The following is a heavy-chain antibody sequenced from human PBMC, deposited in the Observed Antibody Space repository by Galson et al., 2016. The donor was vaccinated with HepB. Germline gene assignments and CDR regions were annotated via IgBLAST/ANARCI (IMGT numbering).Heavy chain of an antibody. V-gene: IGHV4-59*12. CDR3: ARVLGFTMVRGVLDY. Sequence: SETLSLTCIVSGDSMNNYYWGWFRQPPGKGLEWIGEIHHSGSTNYNPSLKSRVTMSVDMSKNQFSLQLKSVTADDTATYYCARVLGFTMVRGVLDYWGQGTPVTVSS. D-gene: IGHD3-10*01. J-gene: IGHJ4*02. CDR2: IHHSGST. CDR1: GDSMNNYY.